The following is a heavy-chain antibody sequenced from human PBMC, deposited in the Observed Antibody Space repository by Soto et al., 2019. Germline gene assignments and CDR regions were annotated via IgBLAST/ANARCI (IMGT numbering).Heavy chain of an antibody. CDR1: GYTFTSYG. CDR3: ARDTSHYFDH. V-gene: IGHV1-18*01. J-gene: IGHJ4*02. D-gene: IGHD2-2*01. Sequence: ASVKVSCKASGYTFTSYGISWVRQAPGQGLEWMGWISAYNGNTNYAQKLQDRVTMTTDTAATTAYMELRSLTSDDSAMYFCARDTSHYFDHWGQGILVTVSS. CDR2: ISAYNGNT.